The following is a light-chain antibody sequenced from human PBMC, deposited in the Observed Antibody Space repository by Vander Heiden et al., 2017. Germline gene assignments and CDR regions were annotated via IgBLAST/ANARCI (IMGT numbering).Light chain of an antibody. V-gene: IGKV1-5*03. CDR1: QGISSW. J-gene: IGKJ1*01. CDR3: QQYNSKFPCT. CDR2: KSS. Sequence: DIQMSQSPSTLSAPVGARVTIPCRASQGISSWLAWYHQKPGKAPKLLIYKSSRLQSGVPSRFSGRGSGTEFTLTISSLQPDDFATYYCQQYNSKFPCTFGQGTKVEIK.